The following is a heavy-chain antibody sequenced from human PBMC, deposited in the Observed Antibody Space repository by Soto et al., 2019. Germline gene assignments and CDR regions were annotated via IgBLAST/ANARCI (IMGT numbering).Heavy chain of an antibody. CDR2: ISGSGGST. D-gene: IGHD2-15*01. CDR1: GFTFSSYA. V-gene: IGHV3-23*01. J-gene: IGHJ4*02. Sequence: PGGSLRLSCAASGFTFSSYAMSWVRQAPGKGLEWVSAISGSGGSTCYADSVKGRFTISRDNSKNTLYLQMNSLRAEDTAVYYCAKGEGLGVVAAYYFDYWGQGTLVTVSS. CDR3: AKGEGLGVVAAYYFDY.